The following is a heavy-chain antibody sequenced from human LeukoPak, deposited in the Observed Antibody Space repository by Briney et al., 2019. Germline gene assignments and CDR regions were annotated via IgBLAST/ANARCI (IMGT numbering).Heavy chain of an antibody. V-gene: IGHV3-23*01. Sequence: GGSLRLSCAASGFTFSTYAMTWVRQAPGKGLEWVSGISTSGDRTYYADSVKGRFTISRDNSKNTLYLQMNSLRAEDTAEYYCARSAVGTSCCTAVDYWGRGTLVTVSS. CDR3: ARSAVGTSCCTAVDY. D-gene: IGHD1-26*01. J-gene: IGHJ4*02. CDR1: GFTFSTYA. CDR2: ISTSGDRT.